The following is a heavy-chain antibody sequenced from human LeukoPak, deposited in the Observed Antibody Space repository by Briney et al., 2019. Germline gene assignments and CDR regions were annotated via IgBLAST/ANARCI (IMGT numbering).Heavy chain of an antibody. V-gene: IGHV5-51*01. Sequence: GESLKISCQGSGYTFSNYWIAWVRHMPGNGLGLMGIIYPGDSDTKYSPSFQGQVSISADKSSNTAYLQWSSVKASDTAIYYCARLGTPYYYMDVWGRGTTVTVSS. CDR1: GYTFSNYW. D-gene: IGHD1-1*01. CDR3: ARLGTPYYYMDV. CDR2: IYPGDSDT. J-gene: IGHJ6*03.